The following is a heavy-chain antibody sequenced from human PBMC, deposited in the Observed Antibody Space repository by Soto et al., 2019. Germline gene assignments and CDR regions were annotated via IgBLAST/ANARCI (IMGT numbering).Heavy chain of an antibody. Sequence: GGSVKVSCKVSGYTLTELSMHWVRQAPGKGLEWMGGFDPEDGETIYAQKFQGRVTMTEDTSTDTAYMELSSLRSEDTAVYYCATSAPHTLANYYDSSGPRYWGQGTLVTVSS. J-gene: IGHJ4*02. V-gene: IGHV1-24*01. CDR1: GYTLTELS. CDR3: ATSAPHTLANYYDSSGPRY. D-gene: IGHD3-22*01. CDR2: FDPEDGET.